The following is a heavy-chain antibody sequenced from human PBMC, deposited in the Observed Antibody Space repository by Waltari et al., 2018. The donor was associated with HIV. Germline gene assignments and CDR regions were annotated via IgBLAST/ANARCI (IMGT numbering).Heavy chain of an antibody. V-gene: IGHV1-24*01. CDR1: GHTLTELS. D-gene: IGHD3-10*01. CDR3: ATDFSGMVRAYSYYSLDV. Sequence: QVQLVQSGAEVKKPGASVKVSCKVSGHTLTELSMPWVRQVPGKGLEWMGNFDPEEDETIYAQKFQGRVTMTEDTSSDTADVELSSLTSGDTSVYYCATDFSGMVRAYSYYSLDVGGQGTTVTVSS. CDR2: FDPEEDET. J-gene: IGHJ6*02.